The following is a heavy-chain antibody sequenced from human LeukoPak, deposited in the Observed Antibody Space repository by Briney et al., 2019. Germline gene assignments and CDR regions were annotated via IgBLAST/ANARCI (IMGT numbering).Heavy chain of an antibody. CDR1: GFTFTNYY. Sequence: GGSLRLSCAASGFTFTNYYMSWIRQAPGKRLEWLSYISSSGSTIYYADSVKGRFNISRDNAKNSLYLQMNSLRAEDTAVYYCAELGITMIGGVWGKGTTVTISS. CDR3: AELGITMIGGV. CDR2: ISSSGSTI. V-gene: IGHV3-11*04. J-gene: IGHJ6*04. D-gene: IGHD3-10*02.